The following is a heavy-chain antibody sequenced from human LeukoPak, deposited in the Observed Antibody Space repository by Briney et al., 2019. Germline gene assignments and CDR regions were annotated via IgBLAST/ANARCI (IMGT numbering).Heavy chain of an antibody. J-gene: IGHJ5*02. Sequence: SQTLSLICAISGDSFSSNSAAWNWIRQSPSRGLEWLGRTYYRSKWYNDYAVSVKSRITINPDTSKNQFSLQLSSVTPEDTAVYYCAGGYSSGGKWFDPWGQGTLVTVSS. V-gene: IGHV6-1*01. CDR3: AGGYSSGGKWFDP. D-gene: IGHD6-19*01. CDR2: TYYRSKWYN. CDR1: GDSFSSNSAA.